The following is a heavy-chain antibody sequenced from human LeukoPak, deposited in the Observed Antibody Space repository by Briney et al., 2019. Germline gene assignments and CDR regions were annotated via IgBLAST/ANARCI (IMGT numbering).Heavy chain of an antibody. Sequence: GGSLRLSCAASGLTFSDYYMSWIRQAPGKGLEWVSYISGSSSNINYADSVKGRFTISRDNAKNSLYLQMNILRAEDTAVYYCARAYSYVPYWGQGTLVTVSS. CDR1: GLTFSDYY. D-gene: IGHD3-16*01. CDR2: ISGSSSNI. CDR3: ARAYSYVPY. V-gene: IGHV3-11*01. J-gene: IGHJ4*02.